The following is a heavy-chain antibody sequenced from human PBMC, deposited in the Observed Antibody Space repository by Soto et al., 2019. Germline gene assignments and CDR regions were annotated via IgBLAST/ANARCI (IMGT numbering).Heavy chain of an antibody. J-gene: IGHJ4*02. D-gene: IGHD4-17*01. Sequence: QVQLVESGGGVVQPGRSLRLSCAASGFTFSSYAMHWVRQAPGEGLEWVALTSYDGNNKDYAESVKGRFTISRDNSKNTLYVQMNSLTTEDTAVYYCARGTTTVTTKYYFDYWGQGTLVTVSS. CDR3: ARGTTTVTTKYYFDY. V-gene: IGHV3-30-3*01. CDR2: TSYDGNNK. CDR1: GFTFSSYA.